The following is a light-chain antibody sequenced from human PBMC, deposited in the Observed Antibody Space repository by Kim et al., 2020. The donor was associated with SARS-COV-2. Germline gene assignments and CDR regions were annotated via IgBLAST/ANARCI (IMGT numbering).Light chain of an antibody. J-gene: IGLJ3*02. V-gene: IGLV1-47*01. CDR2: RNN. CDR3: ASWDDRLSGWV. CDR1: RDNIGSNH. Sequence: GQRVTISCSRSRDNIGSNHVYWDQQLPGTAPKLLIHRNNQRPSGVPDRFSGSKSGTSASLAISGLRSEDETDYYCASWDDRLSGWVFGGGTQLTVL.